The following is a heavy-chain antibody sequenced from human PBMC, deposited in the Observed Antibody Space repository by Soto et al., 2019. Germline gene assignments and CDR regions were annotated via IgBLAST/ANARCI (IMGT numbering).Heavy chain of an antibody. J-gene: IGHJ3*02. CDR3: APHVSCSGGSCQYDAFAI. CDR2: VTADGGT. Sequence: EVQVLESGGGLVQPGGSLRLSCEGCGFTVSSHAMTWIRQAPEKGPEWVSTVTADGGTYYADSVKGRFAMSRDTSENTLYLQMNSLGAEDTAAYYCAPHVSCSGGSCQYDAFAIRGQGTMVTVSS. D-gene: IGHD2-15*01. V-gene: IGHV3-23*01. CDR1: GFTVSSHA.